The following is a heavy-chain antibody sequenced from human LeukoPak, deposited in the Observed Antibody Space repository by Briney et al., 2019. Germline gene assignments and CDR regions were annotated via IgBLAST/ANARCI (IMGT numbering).Heavy chain of an antibody. V-gene: IGHV4-38-2*02. J-gene: IGHJ5*02. CDR3: ARDRGITIFGVARNWFDP. CDR1: GYSISSGYY. Sequence: PSETLSLTCTVSGYSISSGYYWGWIRQPPGKGLEWIGGIYHSGSTYYNPSLKSRVTISVDTSKNQFSLKLSSVTAADTAVYYCARDRGITIFGVARNWFDPWGQGTLVTVSS. CDR2: IYHSGST. D-gene: IGHD3-3*01.